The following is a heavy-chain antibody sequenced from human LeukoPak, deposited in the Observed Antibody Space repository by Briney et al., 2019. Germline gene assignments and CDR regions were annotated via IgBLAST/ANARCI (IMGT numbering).Heavy chain of an antibody. J-gene: IGHJ3*02. CDR1: GYSFTSYW. CDR3: ARQVNILTGYSYAHDAFDI. D-gene: IGHD3-9*01. V-gene: IGHV5-51*01. CDR2: IYPGDSDT. Sequence: GESLKISCKGSGYSFTSYWIGWVRQMPGKGLEWMGIIYPGDSDTRYSPSFQGQVTISADKSISTAYLQWSSLKASDTAMYYCARQVNILTGYSYAHDAFDIWGQGTMVTVSS.